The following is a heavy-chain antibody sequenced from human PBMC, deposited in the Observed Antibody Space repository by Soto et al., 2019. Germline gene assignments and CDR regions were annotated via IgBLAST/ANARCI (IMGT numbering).Heavy chain of an antibody. J-gene: IGHJ3*02. CDR1: GYTVTCYY. CDR3: ARSKRSYDAFGI. Sequence: QVQLVQSGAEVKKPGASVKVACKASGYTVTCYYMHWVRQAPGQGLEWMGWINPNSGGTNYAQKFQGRVTMTRDTSISTAYMELSRLRSDDTAVYFCARSKRSYDAFGICGQGTMVTVSS. V-gene: IGHV1-2*02. CDR2: INPNSGGT.